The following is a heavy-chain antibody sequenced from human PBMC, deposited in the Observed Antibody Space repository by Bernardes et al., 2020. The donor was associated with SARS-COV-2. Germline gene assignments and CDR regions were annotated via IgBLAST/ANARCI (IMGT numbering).Heavy chain of an antibody. D-gene: IGHD3-16*01. Sequence: GGSLRLSCSASGFTFSNYWMSWVRQAPGKGLEWVANINKDGSEKYYVDSAKGRFTISRDNAKNSLHLQMNSLRAEDTAVYYCAREGETRNYYYYGMDVWGQGTTVTVS. CDR2: INKDGSEK. CDR3: AREGETRNYYYYGMDV. V-gene: IGHV3-7*01. J-gene: IGHJ6*02. CDR1: GFTFSNYW.